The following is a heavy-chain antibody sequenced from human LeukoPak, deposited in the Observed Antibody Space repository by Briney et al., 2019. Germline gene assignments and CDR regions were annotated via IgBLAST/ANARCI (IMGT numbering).Heavy chain of an antibody. V-gene: IGHV1-69*13. Sequence: SVKVSCKASGGTFSSYAISWVRQAPGQGLEWMGGITPIFGTANYAQKFQGRVTITADESTSTAYMELSSLRSEDTAVYYCARVKWELSDYYYYMDVWGKGTTVTISS. CDR2: ITPIFGTA. D-gene: IGHD1-26*01. J-gene: IGHJ6*03. CDR1: GGTFSSYA. CDR3: ARVKWELSDYYYYMDV.